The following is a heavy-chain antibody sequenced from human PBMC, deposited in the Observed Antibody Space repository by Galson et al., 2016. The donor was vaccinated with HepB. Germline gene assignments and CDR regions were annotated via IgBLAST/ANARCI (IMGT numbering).Heavy chain of an antibody. J-gene: IGHJ4*02. V-gene: IGHV3-7*01. D-gene: IGHD2-2*01. CDR2: LNKDGSEK. Sequence: SLRLSCAASGFTFSKYAMTWVRQAPGKGLEWVANLNKDGSEKYYMDSVKGRFTISRDNAKNALYLQMNSLRAEDTAVYYCARTIVAVPGANDYFDYWGQGTLVTVSS. CDR3: ARTIVAVPGANDYFDY. CDR1: GFTFSKYA.